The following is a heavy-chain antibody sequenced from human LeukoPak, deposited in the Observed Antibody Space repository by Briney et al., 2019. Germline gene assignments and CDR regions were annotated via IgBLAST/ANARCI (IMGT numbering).Heavy chain of an antibody. V-gene: IGHV1-18*01. D-gene: IGHD2-21*01. Sequence: ASVKVSCKASGYTFTSYGISWVRQAPGQGLEWMGWISAYNGNTNYAQKLQGRVTMTTDTSTSTAYMELRSLRSDDTAVYYCAGDLYPLAYCGGDCYGRYFQHWGQGTLVTVSS. CDR3: AGDLYPLAYCGGDCYGRYFQH. CDR1: GYTFTSYG. J-gene: IGHJ1*01. CDR2: ISAYNGNT.